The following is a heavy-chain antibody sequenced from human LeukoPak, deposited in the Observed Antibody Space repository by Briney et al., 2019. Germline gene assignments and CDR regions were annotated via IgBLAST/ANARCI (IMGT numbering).Heavy chain of an antibody. J-gene: IGHJ4*02. CDR1: GFTFDDYA. D-gene: IGHD5-24*01. CDR3: AKAVEMATLYYFDY. CDR2: ISWNSGSI. Sequence: GRSLRLSCAASGFTFDDYAMHWVRQAPGKGLEWVSGISWNSGSIGYADSVKGRFTISRDNAKNSLYLQMNSLRAEDTALYYCAKAVEMATLYYFDYWGQGTLVTVSS. V-gene: IGHV3-9*01.